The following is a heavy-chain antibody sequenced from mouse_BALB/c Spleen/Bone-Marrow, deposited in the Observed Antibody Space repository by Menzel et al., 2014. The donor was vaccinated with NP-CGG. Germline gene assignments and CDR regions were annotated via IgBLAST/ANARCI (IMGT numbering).Heavy chain of an antibody. CDR1: GFTFSSFG. J-gene: IGHJ3*01. Sequence: EVKVVESGGGLVQPGGSLKLPCAASGFTFSSFGMSWVRQTPDKRLELVANINSNGGFTYYADSVKGRFTISRDNAMNTLYLQMRSLKSEDTAIYYCSRGVDYSSWFAYWGQGTLVTVSA. D-gene: IGHD2-4*01. CDR2: INSNGGFT. CDR3: SRGVDYSSWFAY. V-gene: IGHV5-6-3*01.